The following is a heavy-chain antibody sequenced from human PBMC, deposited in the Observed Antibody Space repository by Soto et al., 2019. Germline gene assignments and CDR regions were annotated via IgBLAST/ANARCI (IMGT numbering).Heavy chain of an antibody. D-gene: IGHD3-3*01. CDR1: GGSISSGDYY. J-gene: IGHJ4*02. CDR3: ARSPITIFGVVTKFDY. CDR2: IYYSGST. V-gene: IGHV4-30-4*01. Sequence: SETLSLTCTVSGGSISSGDYYWSWIRQPPGKGLEWIGYIYYSGSTYYNPSLKSRVTISVDTSKNQFSLKLSSVTAADTAVYYCARSPITIFGVVTKFDYWGQGTLVTVSS.